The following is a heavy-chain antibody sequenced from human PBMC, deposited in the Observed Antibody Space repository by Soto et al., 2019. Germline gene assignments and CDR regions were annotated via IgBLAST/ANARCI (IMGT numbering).Heavy chain of an antibody. D-gene: IGHD2-15*01. V-gene: IGHV1-69*01. CDR1: GGTFSSYA. CDR3: ARDRVPAYCSGGSCYSPLDY. CDR2: IIPIFGTA. Sequence: QVPLVQSGAEVKKPGSSVKVSCKASGGTFSSYAISWVRQAPGQGLEWMGGIIPIFGTANYAQKFQGRVTITADESTSTAYMELSSLRSEDTAVYYCARDRVPAYCSGGSCYSPLDYWGQGTLVTVSS. J-gene: IGHJ4*02.